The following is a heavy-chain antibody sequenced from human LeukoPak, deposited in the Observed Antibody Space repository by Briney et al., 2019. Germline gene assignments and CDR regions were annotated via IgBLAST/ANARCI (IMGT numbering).Heavy chain of an antibody. V-gene: IGHV4-31*03. CDR2: IYYSGST. Sequence: PSETLSLTCTVSGGSISSGGYYWSWIRQHPGKGLEWIGYIYYSGSTYYNPSLKSRVTISVDTSKNQFSLKLSSVTAADTAVYYCARYCTNGVCYTREDAFDIWGQGTVVTVSS. CDR3: ARYCTNGVCYTREDAFDI. D-gene: IGHD2-8*01. J-gene: IGHJ3*02. CDR1: GGSISSGGYY.